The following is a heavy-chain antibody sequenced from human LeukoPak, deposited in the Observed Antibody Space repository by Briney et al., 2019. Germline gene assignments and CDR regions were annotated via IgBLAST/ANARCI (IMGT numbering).Heavy chain of an antibody. V-gene: IGHV3-30*18. CDR3: AKVGATRQSRDAFDI. J-gene: IGHJ3*02. Sequence: GGSLRLSCAASGFTFSSYGMHWVRQAPGKGLEWVAVISYDGSNKYYADSVKGRFTISRDNSKNTLYLQMNSLRAEDTAVYYCAKVGATRQSRDAFDIWGQGTMVTVSS. CDR1: GFTFSSYG. D-gene: IGHD5-12*01. CDR2: ISYDGSNK.